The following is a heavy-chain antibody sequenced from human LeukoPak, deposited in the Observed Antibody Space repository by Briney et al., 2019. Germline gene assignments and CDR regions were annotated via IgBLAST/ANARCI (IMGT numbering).Heavy chain of an antibody. CDR2: ISSSSYI. Sequence: GGSLRLSCAASGFTLSSYSMNWVRQAPGKGLEWVSSISSSSYIYYADSVKGRFTISRDNAKNSLYLQMNSLRAEDTAVYYCARDGAVAGAFDIWGQGTMVTVSS. CDR1: GFTLSSYS. J-gene: IGHJ3*02. D-gene: IGHD6-19*01. V-gene: IGHV3-21*01. CDR3: ARDGAVAGAFDI.